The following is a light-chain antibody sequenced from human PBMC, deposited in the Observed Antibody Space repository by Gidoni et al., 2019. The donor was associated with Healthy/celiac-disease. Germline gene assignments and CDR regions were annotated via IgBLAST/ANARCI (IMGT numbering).Light chain of an antibody. Sequence: YELTQPPSVSVSPGQTASITCAGDKLGDKYACWYQQKPGQSPVLVIYQYSKRPSGIPERFSGANSGNTATLTISWTQAMDEADYYCQAWDSSAVLFGGGPKLTVL. CDR1: KLGDKY. CDR3: QAWDSSAVL. V-gene: IGLV3-1*01. CDR2: QYS. J-gene: IGLJ2*01.